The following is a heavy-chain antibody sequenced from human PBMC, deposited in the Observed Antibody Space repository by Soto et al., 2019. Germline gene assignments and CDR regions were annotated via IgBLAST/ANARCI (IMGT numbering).Heavy chain of an antibody. D-gene: IGHD1-26*01. V-gene: IGHV5-51*01. Sequence: GEALKISGSGSGHNFTNYWIVWVRQMPGKGLEWMGIVYPGDSNTRNSPYFQGRVTFSADESLTTAYLQWSSLKASDTATYYCPRSGSNISTSGYFDSSRQRTLVTAAS. CDR3: PRSGSNISTSGYFDS. CDR2: VYPGDSNT. J-gene: IGHJ4*02. CDR1: GHNFTNYW.